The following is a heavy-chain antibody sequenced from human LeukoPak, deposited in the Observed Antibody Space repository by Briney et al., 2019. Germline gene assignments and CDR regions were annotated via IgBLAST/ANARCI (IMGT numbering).Heavy chain of an antibody. CDR1: GGSISSYY. CDR3: ARVSGSYFRGYMDV. V-gene: IGHV4-59*01. J-gene: IGHJ6*03. CDR2: IYYSGST. D-gene: IGHD1-26*01. Sequence: PSETLSLTCTVSGGSISSYYWSWIRQPPGKGLEWIGYIYYSGSTNYNPSLKSRVTISVDTSKNQFSLKLSSVTAADTAVYYCARVSGSYFRGYMDVWGKGTTVTISS.